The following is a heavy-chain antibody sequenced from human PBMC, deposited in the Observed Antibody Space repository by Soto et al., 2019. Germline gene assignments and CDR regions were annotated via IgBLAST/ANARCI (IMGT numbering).Heavy chain of an antibody. D-gene: IGHD5-12*01. CDR1: SDSVSSSSYT. CDR2: IYSSGST. V-gene: IGHV4-39*02. CDR3: ARDVYSGTWTTEEDV. J-gene: IGHJ6*02. Sequence: KPSETLSLTCTVSSDSVSSSSYTWGWIRQPPGKGPEWIGSIYSSGSTYYNPSLNSRVTVSVDTPKNQFSLKVTSVTAADTAVYFCARDVYSGTWTTEEDVWGQGTTVTVSS.